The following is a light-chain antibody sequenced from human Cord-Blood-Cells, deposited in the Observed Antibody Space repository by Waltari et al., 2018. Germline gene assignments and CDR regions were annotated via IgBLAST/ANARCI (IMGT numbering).Light chain of an antibody. J-gene: IGKJ1*01. V-gene: IGKV3-15*01. CDR3: QQYDNWPPT. Sequence: EIVMTQSPATLSVSPGERATLSCRASQSVSSNLAWYQQKPGQAPRLLIYGASTRATGIPASFSGSGSGTEFTLAISSPQSEDFAVYYCQQYDNWPPTFGQGTKVEIK. CDR1: QSVSSN. CDR2: GAS.